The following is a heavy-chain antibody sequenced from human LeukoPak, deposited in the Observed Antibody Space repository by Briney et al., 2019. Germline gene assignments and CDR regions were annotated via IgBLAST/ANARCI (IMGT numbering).Heavy chain of an antibody. CDR1: GFTFKNYW. V-gene: IGHV3-74*01. CDR3: AKQYCTATSCGGMDV. CDR2: INSDGSRT. Sequence: PGGSLRLSCAASGFTFKNYWMFWVRQAPGKGLVWVARINSDGSRTNYADSVKGRFTVSRDNAKNTVYLQMSRLRADDTALHYCAKQYCTATSCGGMDVWGRGTTVTVSS. J-gene: IGHJ6*02. D-gene: IGHD2-8*01.